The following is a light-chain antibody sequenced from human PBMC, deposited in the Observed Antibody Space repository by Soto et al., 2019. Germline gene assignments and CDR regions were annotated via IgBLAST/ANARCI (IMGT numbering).Light chain of an antibody. V-gene: IGKV3-15*01. J-gene: IGKJ2*01. CDR3: QQYIHGYT. Sequence: EVVMTQSPATLSVFPGERVTLSCRASQSVSTSLAWYQQKPGQTPRLLIYSASTRAAGIPARFSGSGSGTEFTLTISSLESEDFEVYFCQQYIHGYTFGQGTKLEIK. CDR1: QSVSTS. CDR2: SAS.